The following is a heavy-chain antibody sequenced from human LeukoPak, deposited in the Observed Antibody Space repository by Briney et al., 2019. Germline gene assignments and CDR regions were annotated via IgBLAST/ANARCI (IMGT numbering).Heavy chain of an antibody. J-gene: IGHJ3*02. CDR3: ARYGNGAWLAHYSFEI. Sequence: PGGSPRLSCTAYGFTLSNYWMSWVRQAPGKGLEWVANINQGESEKYYVDSVKGRFAISRDNAKNSLYLQMNSLRDEDTAVYYCARYGNGAWLAHYSFEIWGQGTMVTVSS. D-gene: IGHD6-19*01. CDR2: INQGESEK. CDR1: GFTLSNYW. V-gene: IGHV3-7*01.